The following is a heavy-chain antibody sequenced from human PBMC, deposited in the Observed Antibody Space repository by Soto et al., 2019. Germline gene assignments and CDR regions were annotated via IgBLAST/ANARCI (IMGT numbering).Heavy chain of an antibody. J-gene: IGHJ3*02. V-gene: IGHV5-10-1*01. CDR3: ASLSGVGPNFRDGTFDI. D-gene: IGHD1-26*01. Sequence: PGESLKISCKGSGHSFTSYWISWVRQMPGKGLEWMGRIDPSDSYTNYSPSFQGHVTISADKSISTAYLQWSSLKASDTAMYYCASLSGVGPNFRDGTFDIWGQGTMVTVSS. CDR1: GHSFTSYW. CDR2: IDPSDSYT.